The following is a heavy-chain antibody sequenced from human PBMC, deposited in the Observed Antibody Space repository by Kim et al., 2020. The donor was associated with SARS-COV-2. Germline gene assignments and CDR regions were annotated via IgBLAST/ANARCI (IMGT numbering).Heavy chain of an antibody. Sequence: GGSLRLSCAASGFTLSTYVMTWVRQAPGKGLEFVSGIEGISTYYADSVKGRFTISRDNSKNTLYLQMNSLRAEDTATYYCAKRGGNHGWFYDHWGQGSLVTVSS. V-gene: IGHV3-23*01. D-gene: IGHD6-19*01. J-gene: IGHJ5*02. CDR1: GFTLSTYV. CDR2: IEGIST. CDR3: AKRGGNHGWFYDH.